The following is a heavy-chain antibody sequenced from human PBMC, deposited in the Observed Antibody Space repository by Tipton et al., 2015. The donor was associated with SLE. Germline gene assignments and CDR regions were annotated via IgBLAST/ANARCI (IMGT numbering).Heavy chain of an antibody. Sequence: LRLSCTVSGGSISSSSYYWGWICQPPGKGLEWIGSIYYSGSTYYNPSLKSRVTISVDTSKNQFSLKLSSVTAADTAVYYCARSAPDSSAYPTFFDYWGQGTPVTVSS. V-gene: IGHV4-39*07. CDR1: GGSISSSSYY. D-gene: IGHD3-22*01. J-gene: IGHJ4*02. CDR3: ARSAPDSSAYPTFFDY. CDR2: IYYSGST.